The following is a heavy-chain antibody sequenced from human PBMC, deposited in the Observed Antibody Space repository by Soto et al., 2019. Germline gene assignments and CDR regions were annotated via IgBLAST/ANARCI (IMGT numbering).Heavy chain of an antibody. D-gene: IGHD3-9*01. CDR2: ISGSGGST. J-gene: IGHJ4*02. Sequence: GGSLRLSCAASGFTFSSYAMSWVRQAPGKGLEWVSAISGSGGSTYYADSVKGRFTISRDNSKNTMYMKMNSMRAEDAAVYYCAKDRSGYFDWLNYFDYWGQGTLVTVSS. CDR1: GFTFSSYA. CDR3: AKDRSGYFDWLNYFDY. V-gene: IGHV3-23*01.